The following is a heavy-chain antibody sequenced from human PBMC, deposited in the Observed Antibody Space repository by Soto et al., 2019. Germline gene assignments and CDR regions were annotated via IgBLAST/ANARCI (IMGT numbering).Heavy chain of an antibody. Sequence: PGGSLRLSCAASGFTFSSYSMNWVRQAPGKGLEWVSSISSSSSYIYYADSVKGRFTISRDNAKNSLYLQMNSLRAEDTAVYYCARDRRVDTAMVTPNWFDPWGQGTLVTVSS. CDR2: ISSSSSYI. V-gene: IGHV3-21*01. CDR3: ARDRRVDTAMVTPNWFDP. J-gene: IGHJ5*02. D-gene: IGHD5-18*01. CDR1: GFTFSSYS.